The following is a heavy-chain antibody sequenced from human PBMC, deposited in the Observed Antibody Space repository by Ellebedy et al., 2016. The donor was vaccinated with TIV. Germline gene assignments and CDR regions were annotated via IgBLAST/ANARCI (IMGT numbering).Heavy chain of an antibody. V-gene: IGHV4-59*01. Sequence: MPSETLSLTCSVSGGSISPYYWSLIRQPPGKGMQWIGFSYYTGTTNYNPPLKSRVTISVDTSKNQVSLRLSSVTASDTAFYYCASAPNQDFYDYWGQGTLVTVSS. CDR1: GGSISPYY. CDR3: ASAPNQDFYDY. J-gene: IGHJ4*02. CDR2: SYYTGTT.